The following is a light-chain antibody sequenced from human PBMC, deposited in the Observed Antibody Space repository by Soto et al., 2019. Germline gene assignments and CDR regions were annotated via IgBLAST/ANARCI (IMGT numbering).Light chain of an antibody. CDR3: SSFASTHTYV. Sequence: ALTQPASVSGSPGQSITISCTGTSSDVGGYTFVSWYQHHPGKAPKLLIYEVNNRPSGVSHRFSGSKSGNTASLTISGLQAEDEADYYCSSFASTHTYVFGTGTKV. J-gene: IGLJ1*01. CDR2: EVN. CDR1: SSDVGGYTF. V-gene: IGLV2-14*01.